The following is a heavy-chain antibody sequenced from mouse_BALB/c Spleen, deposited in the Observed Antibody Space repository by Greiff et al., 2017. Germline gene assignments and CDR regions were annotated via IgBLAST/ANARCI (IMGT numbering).Heavy chain of an antibody. Sequence: VQLHQSGAELVRPGTSVKVSCKASGYAFTNYLIEWVKQRPGQGLEWIGVINPGSGGTNYNEKFKGKATLTADKSSSTAYMQLSSLTSDDSAVYFSAREDYYVVAMDYWGQGTSVTVSS. CDR1: GYAFTNYL. CDR3: AREDYYVVAMDY. CDR2: INPGSGGT. D-gene: IGHD2-1*01. J-gene: IGHJ4*01. V-gene: IGHV1-54*03.